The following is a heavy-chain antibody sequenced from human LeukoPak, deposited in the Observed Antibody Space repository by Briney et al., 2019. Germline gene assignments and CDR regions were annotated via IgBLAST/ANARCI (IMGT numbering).Heavy chain of an antibody. CDR3: ARDYGDNSGWFDP. J-gene: IGHJ5*02. V-gene: IGHV1-8*01. D-gene: IGHD4-23*01. Sequence: GASVKVSCKASGYTFTNYDINWVRQATGRGLEWMGWMSPNSGSTGYAQKFQGRISMTRSTSIGTAYMELSSLTSEDTAVYYCARDYGDNSGWFDPWGQGTLVTVSS. CDR1: GYTFTNYD. CDR2: MSPNSGST.